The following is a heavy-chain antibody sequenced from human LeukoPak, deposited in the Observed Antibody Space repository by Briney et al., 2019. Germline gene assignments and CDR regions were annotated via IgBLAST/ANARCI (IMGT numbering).Heavy chain of an antibody. CDR1: GVAIISDNFY. Sequence: PSETLSLTCTVPGVAIISDNFYWGWVPQPPGKGLEWVGSMNYSGTTYYNPALRRRLSISVDTSRTQFLLRLNSVTAAHTAFYYSGRLFDSWGQGILVTVS. V-gene: IGHV4-39*01. J-gene: IGHJ4*02. CDR3: GRLFDS. CDR2: MNYSGTT.